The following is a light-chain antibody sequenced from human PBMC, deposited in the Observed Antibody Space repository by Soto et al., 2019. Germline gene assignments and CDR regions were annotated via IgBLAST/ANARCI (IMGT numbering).Light chain of an antibody. CDR3: CSNAGSSSYV. V-gene: IGLV1-47*01. Sequence: QSVLTQPPSASGTPGQRVTISCSGSSSNIGSNYVYWYQQLPETAPKLLIYRNNQRPSGVPDRFSGSKSGTSASLAISGLRSEDEADYYCCSNAGSSSYVFGTGTKVTVL. CDR2: RNN. J-gene: IGLJ1*01. CDR1: SSNIGSNY.